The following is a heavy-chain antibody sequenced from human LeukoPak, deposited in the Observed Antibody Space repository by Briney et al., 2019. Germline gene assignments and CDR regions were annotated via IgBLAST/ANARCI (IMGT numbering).Heavy chain of an antibody. Sequence: SETLSLTCAVYGGSFSGYYWSWIRQPPGKGLEWIGEIKHSGSTNYNPSLKSRVTISVDTSKNQFSLKLSSVTAADTAVYYCARGRRVVVKRPYYYYYMDVWGKGTTVTVSS. CDR1: GGSFSGYY. J-gene: IGHJ6*03. V-gene: IGHV4-34*01. CDR2: IKHSGST. D-gene: IGHD3-22*01. CDR3: ARGRRVVVKRPYYYYYMDV.